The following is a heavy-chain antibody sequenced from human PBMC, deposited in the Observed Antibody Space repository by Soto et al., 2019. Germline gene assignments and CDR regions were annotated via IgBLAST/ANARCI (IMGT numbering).Heavy chain of an antibody. J-gene: IGHJ4*02. CDR3: ARQPVAGWVFDY. V-gene: IGHV4-59*11. D-gene: IGHD6-19*01. CDR2: ISYSGGT. CDR1: GGSITSPY. Sequence: SETLSLTCTVSGGSITSPYWSWIRQTPGKGLEWIGYISYSGGTRYNPSLKSRVTISIDTSKNQFSLKLTSVSAADTAIYYCARQPVAGWVFDYWGQGTLVTVS.